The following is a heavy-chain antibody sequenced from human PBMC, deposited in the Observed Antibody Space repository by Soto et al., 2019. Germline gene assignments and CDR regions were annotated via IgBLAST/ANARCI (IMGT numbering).Heavy chain of an antibody. Sequence: EVPLEESGGALVQPGRSLRLSCAASGFIFDDYAMYWVRQVLGKGLEWVSSISWNSGNIGYADSVKGRFTTSRDNAENSLYLQMNSLRPEDTALYYCVRSKGGYSYGTPFDYWGQGTLVTVSS. D-gene: IGHD5-18*01. CDR2: ISWNSGNI. CDR3: VRSKGGYSYGTPFDY. J-gene: IGHJ4*02. CDR1: GFIFDDYA. V-gene: IGHV3-9*01.